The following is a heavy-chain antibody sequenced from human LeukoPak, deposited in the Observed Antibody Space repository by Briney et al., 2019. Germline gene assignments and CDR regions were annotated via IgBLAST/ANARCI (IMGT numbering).Heavy chain of an antibody. CDR1: GYTFTSYG. V-gene: IGHV1-18*01. D-gene: IGHD3-3*01. J-gene: IGHJ3*02. Sequence: GASVKVSCKASGYTFTSYGISWVRQAPGQGLEWMGWISAYNGNANYAQKLQGRVTMTTDTSTSTAYMELRSLSSDDTAVYYCARAIALRFLEWSLDAFDIWGQGTMVTVSS. CDR3: ARAIALRFLEWSLDAFDI. CDR2: ISAYNGNA.